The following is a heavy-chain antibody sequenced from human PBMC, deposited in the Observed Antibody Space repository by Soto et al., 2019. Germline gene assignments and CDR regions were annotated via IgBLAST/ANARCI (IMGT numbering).Heavy chain of an antibody. CDR1: GFTFSSYG. V-gene: IGHV3-30*18. CDR2: ISYDGSYK. Sequence: QVQLVESGGGVVQPGRYLRLSCAASGFTFSSYGMHWVRQAPGKGLEWVAVISYDGSYKYSADSVKGRFTISRDNSKNTLYLQMNSVRAVDTAVYYCAKAAPYSSSLTPNFDYWGQATLVTFSS. D-gene: IGHD6-13*01. CDR3: AKAAPYSSSLTPNFDY. J-gene: IGHJ4*02.